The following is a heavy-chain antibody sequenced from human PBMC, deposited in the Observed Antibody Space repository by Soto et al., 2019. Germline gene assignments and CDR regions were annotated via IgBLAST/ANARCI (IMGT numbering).Heavy chain of an antibody. CDR1: GGSISSY. J-gene: IGHJ4*02. D-gene: IGHD3-10*01. Sequence: QVQLQESGPGLVKPSETLSLTCTVSGGSISSYWSWIRQPPGKGLEWIGYIYYSGSTNYNPSLKSRVTISIDPSKSQFSLRLSSLTAADTAVYYCARQPYYYGGFDYWGQGTLVTVSS. CDR2: IYYSGST. CDR3: ARQPYYYGGFDY. V-gene: IGHV4-59*08.